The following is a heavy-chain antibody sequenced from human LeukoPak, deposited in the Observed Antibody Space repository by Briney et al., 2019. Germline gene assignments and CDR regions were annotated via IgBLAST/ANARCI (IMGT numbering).Heavy chain of an antibody. V-gene: IGHV4-39*07. CDR3: ARGLRAGWFDP. CDR1: GGSISSSSYY. D-gene: IGHD2-15*01. Sequence: SETLSLTCTVSGGSISSSSYYWGWIRQPPGKGLEWIGSIYYSGSTYYNPSLKSRVTISVDTSKNQFSLKLSSVTAADTAVYYCARGLRAGWFDPWGQGTLVTVSS. CDR2: IYYSGST. J-gene: IGHJ5*02.